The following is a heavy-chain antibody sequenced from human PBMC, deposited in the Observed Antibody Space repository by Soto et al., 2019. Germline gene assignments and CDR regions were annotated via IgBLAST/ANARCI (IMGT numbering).Heavy chain of an antibody. V-gene: IGHV4-39*01. CDR1: GGSISSSSYS. Sequence: PXETLSLTCTVSGGSISSSSYSGGWIRQPPGKGLEWIGSIYYSGSTYYNPSLKSRVTISVDTSKNQFSLKLSYVTAADTAVYYCARHGRDYYDSSGSLAFDYWGQGSLAADSS. CDR2: IYYSGST. J-gene: IGHJ4*02. CDR3: ARHGRDYYDSSGSLAFDY. D-gene: IGHD3-22*01.